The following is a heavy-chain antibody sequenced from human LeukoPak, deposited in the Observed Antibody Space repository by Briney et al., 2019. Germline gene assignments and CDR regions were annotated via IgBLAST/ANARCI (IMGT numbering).Heavy chain of an antibody. Sequence: PGGSLRLSCAASGNYWMHWVRQAPGKGLEWVSAISGSGGSTYYADSVKGRFTISRDNSKNTLYLQMNSLRAEDTAVYYCAKGFIAVADHLDYWGQGTLVTVSS. CDR1: GNYW. D-gene: IGHD6-19*01. CDR3: AKGFIAVADHLDY. V-gene: IGHV3-23*01. CDR2: ISGSGGST. J-gene: IGHJ4*02.